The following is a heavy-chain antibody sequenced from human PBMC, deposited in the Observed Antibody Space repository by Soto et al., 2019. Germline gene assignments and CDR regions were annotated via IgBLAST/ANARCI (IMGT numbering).Heavy chain of an antibody. CDR1: GGSISSSNYY. J-gene: IGHJ4*02. Sequence: QLQLQESGPGLVKPSEALSLTCTVSGGSISSSNYYWGWIRQPPGKGLEWIGSIYYSGSTYYNPSLKSRVTVSIDKSKNQFSLKLSSLTAADTAVYYCARLEGLSTCAYYFDFWGQGTLVTVSS. CDR2: IYYSGST. V-gene: IGHV4-39*01. CDR3: ARLEGLSTCAYYFDF. D-gene: IGHD2-21*02.